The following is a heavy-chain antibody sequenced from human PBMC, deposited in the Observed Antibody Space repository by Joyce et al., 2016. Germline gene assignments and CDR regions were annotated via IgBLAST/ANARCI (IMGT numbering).Heavy chain of an antibody. CDR2: INPNSGGT. Sequence: QVQLVQSGAEVKTPGASVKVSCKASGYTFTGHYLYWVRQAPGQGLEGMGWINPNSGGTNYAQKFQGRVTMTRDTSISTAYMELSRLRSDDTAVYYCARNGKGFYGMDVWGQGTTVTVSS. CDR3: ARNGKGFYGMDV. V-gene: IGHV1-2*02. CDR1: GYTFTGHY. J-gene: IGHJ6*02.